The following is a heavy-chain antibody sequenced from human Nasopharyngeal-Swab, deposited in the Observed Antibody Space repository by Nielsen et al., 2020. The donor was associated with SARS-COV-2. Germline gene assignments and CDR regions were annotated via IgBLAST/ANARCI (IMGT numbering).Heavy chain of an antibody. CDR1: GGSISSGDYY. J-gene: IGHJ4*02. D-gene: IGHD3-10*01. V-gene: IGHV4-30-4*01. CDR2: LYYSGST. Sequence: SETLSLTCTVSGGSISSGDYYWSWIRQPPGKGLEWIGYLYYSGSTYYNPSLKSRVTISVDPSKNQFSLKLSSVTAADTAVYYCARDRITMVRGVIIKGGFDYWGQGTLVTVSS. CDR3: ARDRITMVRGVIIKGGFDY.